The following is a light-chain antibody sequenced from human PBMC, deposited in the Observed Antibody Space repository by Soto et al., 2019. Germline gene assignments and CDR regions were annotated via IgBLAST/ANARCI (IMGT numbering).Light chain of an antibody. J-gene: IGKJ1*01. CDR1: QSVLYSSNNKNY. Sequence: DIVMTQSPDSLAVSLGERATINCKSSQSVLYSSNNKNYLAWYQQSPGQPPKLLIYWASTRESGVPDRFSGSGSGTHFTLTISSLQAEDVAVYYCQQYYSTPLTFGQGTKVEI. CDR2: WAS. CDR3: QQYYSTPLT. V-gene: IGKV4-1*01.